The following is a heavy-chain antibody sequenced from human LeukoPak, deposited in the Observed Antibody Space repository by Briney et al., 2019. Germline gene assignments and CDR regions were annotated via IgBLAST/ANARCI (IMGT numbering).Heavy chain of an antibody. CDR1: GFILSGYW. Sequence: GGSLRLSCAAYGFILSGYWMSWVRQAPGKGLEWVARLHADGNEKYFVHSVQGRFTVSRDNAKNSLYLQMNSLRVEDTAVYYCARGGYSFDYLGQGTLVTVSS. J-gene: IGHJ4*02. D-gene: IGHD5-12*01. V-gene: IGHV3-7*01. CDR2: LHADGNEK. CDR3: ARGGYSFDY.